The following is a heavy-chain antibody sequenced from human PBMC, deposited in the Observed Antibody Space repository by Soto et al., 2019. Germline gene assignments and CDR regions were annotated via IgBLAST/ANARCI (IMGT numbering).Heavy chain of an antibody. CDR2: FNHSGDT. CDR1: GGSLSGYY. Sequence: QVQLQQWGAGLLKPSETLSLTCAVYGGSLSGYYWSWIRQPPGKALEWIGEFNHSGDTNYNPSLKSRVTISADTSKTQVFLNLSSVTAADTAMYYCARHHVRGRTIAGAAEFWGQGTLVTVSS. V-gene: IGHV4-34*01. D-gene: IGHD1-26*01. J-gene: IGHJ4*02. CDR3: ARHHVRGRTIAGAAEF.